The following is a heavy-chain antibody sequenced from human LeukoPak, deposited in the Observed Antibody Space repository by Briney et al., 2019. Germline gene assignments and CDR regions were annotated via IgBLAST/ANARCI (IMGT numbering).Heavy chain of an antibody. D-gene: IGHD6-13*01. CDR1: GFTFSFYW. V-gene: IGHV3-7*03. Sequence: PGGSLRLSCAASGFTFSFYWMSWVRQAPGKGLEWVANIKEDGSEKYYVDSVKGRFTISRDNAKNSLYLQMNSLRAEDTALYYCAKDMYSSSWVFDYWGQGTLVTVSS. J-gene: IGHJ4*02. CDR2: IKEDGSEK. CDR3: AKDMYSSSWVFDY.